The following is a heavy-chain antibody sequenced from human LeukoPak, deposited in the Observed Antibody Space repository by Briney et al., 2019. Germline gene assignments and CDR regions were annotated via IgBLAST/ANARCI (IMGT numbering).Heavy chain of an antibody. CDR2: INHSGST. J-gene: IGHJ4*02. Sequence: SETLSLTCAVYGGSSSGYYWSWIRQPPGKGLEWIGEINHSGSTNYNPSLKSRVTISVDTSKNQFSLKLSSVTAADTAVYYCARRSQWLVRAFDYWGQGTLVTVSS. V-gene: IGHV4-34*01. CDR1: GGSSSGYY. D-gene: IGHD6-19*01. CDR3: ARRSQWLVRAFDY.